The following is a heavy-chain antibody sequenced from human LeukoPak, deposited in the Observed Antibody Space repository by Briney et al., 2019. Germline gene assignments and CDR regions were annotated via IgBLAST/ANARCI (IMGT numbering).Heavy chain of an antibody. CDR2: INPNSGGT. Sequence: ASVKVSCKASGYTFTGYYMHWVRQAPGQGLEWMGRINPNSGGTNYAQKFQGRVTMTRHTSISTAYMELSRLRSDDTAVYYCARDGSRGSSSSGVRYGYWGQGTLVTVSS. V-gene: IGHV1-2*06. CDR3: ARDGSRGSSSSGVRYGY. J-gene: IGHJ4*02. CDR1: GYTFTGYY. D-gene: IGHD6-6*01.